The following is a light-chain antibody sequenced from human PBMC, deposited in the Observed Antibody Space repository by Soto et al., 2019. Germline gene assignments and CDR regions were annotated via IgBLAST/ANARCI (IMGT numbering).Light chain of an antibody. Sequence: IPVSLSASTLSASVSATVTLNFRASQSMSDWLAWDQQTPGVAPRLLMYEASTLQSGVPSRFSGSGYGTVFTLTISHLQPDDSATYYSHQYDVYSTFGQRTKADI. CDR2: EAS. J-gene: IGKJ1*01. V-gene: IGKV1-5*03. CDR1: QSMSDW. CDR3: HQYDVYST.